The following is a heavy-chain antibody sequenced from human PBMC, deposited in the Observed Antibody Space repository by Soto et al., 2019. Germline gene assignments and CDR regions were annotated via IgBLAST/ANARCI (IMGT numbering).Heavy chain of an antibody. D-gene: IGHD3-22*01. Sequence: PXASLSLTCAVYGGCFSAYEGCGICQPQGKGLEWIGEINHSGGTSYNPSLKSRVTISVDTSKSQFSLKLTSVTAADRAVYYCARGTVDTADSSGFYGYWGQRTPVTVSS. V-gene: IGHV4-34*01. CDR2: INHSGGT. J-gene: IGHJ4*02. CDR3: ARGTVDTADSSGFYGY. CDR1: GGCFSAYE.